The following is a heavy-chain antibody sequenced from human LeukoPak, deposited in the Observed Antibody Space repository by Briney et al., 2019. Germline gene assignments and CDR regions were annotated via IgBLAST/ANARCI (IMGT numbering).Heavy chain of an antibody. CDR1: GGSFSGYY. CDR3: ARAAAGTY. J-gene: IGHJ4*02. Sequence: KLSETLSLTCAVYGGSFSGYYWSWIRQPPGKGLEWIGEINHSGSTNYNPSLKSRVTISVDTSKNQFSLKLSSVTAADTAVYYCARAAAGTYWGQGTLVTVSS. D-gene: IGHD6-13*01. CDR2: INHSGST. V-gene: IGHV4-34*01.